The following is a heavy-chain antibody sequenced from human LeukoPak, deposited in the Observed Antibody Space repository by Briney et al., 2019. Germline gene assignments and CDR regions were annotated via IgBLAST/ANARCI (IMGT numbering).Heavy chain of an antibody. Sequence: GGSLRLSCAASGFTFSKAWMGGVRQAPGKGLEWVGRIKSKTDGGTTDYAAPVKGRFTISRDDSKNTLYLQMNSLKTGDTAVYYCTKGVYDSSGYYYDYWGQGTLVTVSS. CDR3: TKGVYDSSGYYYDY. CDR2: IKSKTDGGTT. V-gene: IGHV3-15*01. D-gene: IGHD3-22*01. J-gene: IGHJ4*02. CDR1: GFTFSKAW.